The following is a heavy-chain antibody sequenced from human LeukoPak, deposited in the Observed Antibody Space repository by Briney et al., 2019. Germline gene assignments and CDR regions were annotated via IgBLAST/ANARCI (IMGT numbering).Heavy chain of an antibody. J-gene: IGHJ5*02. D-gene: IGHD6-13*01. CDR2: ISGSGGST. Sequence: PGGSLRLSCAASGFTFSSYAMSWIRLAPGKGLEWVSAISGSGGSTYYADSVKGRFTISRDNSKNTLYLQMNSLRAEDTAVYYCAKTPGQQLVLGWFDPWGQGTLVTVSS. CDR3: AKTPGQQLVLGWFDP. CDR1: GFTFSSYA. V-gene: IGHV3-23*01.